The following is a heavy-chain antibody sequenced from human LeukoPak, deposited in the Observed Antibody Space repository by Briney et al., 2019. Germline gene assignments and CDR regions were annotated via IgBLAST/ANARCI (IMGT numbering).Heavy chain of an antibody. CDR3: ARGFGPTVTTS. CDR1: GYTFTSYD. D-gene: IGHD4-17*01. V-gene: IGHV1-8*01. CDR2: MNPNRSNT. Sequence: ASVKLSCKASGYTFTSYDINWVRQATGQGLEWMGCMNPNRSNTGYAQKFQGRVNMTRNTSISTAYMELGSLRSEDTAVYYCARGFGPTVTTSWGQGTLVTVSS. J-gene: IGHJ5*02.